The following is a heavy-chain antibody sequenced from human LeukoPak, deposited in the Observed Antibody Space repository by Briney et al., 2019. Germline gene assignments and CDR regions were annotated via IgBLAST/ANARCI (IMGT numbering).Heavy chain of an antibody. Sequence: SETLSLTCTVSGGSISSYYWSWIRQPPGKGLEWIGYIYYSGSTNYNPSLKSRVTISVDTSKNQFSLKLSSVTAADTAVYYCARSGSSGYYFTWFDPWGQGTLVTVSS. D-gene: IGHD3-22*01. J-gene: IGHJ5*02. CDR1: GGSISSYY. CDR3: ARSGSSGYYFTWFDP. CDR2: IYYSGST. V-gene: IGHV4-59*01.